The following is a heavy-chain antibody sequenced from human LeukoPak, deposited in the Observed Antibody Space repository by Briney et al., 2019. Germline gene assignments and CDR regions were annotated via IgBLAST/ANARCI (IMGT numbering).Heavy chain of an antibody. J-gene: IGHJ4*02. CDR2: INHSGST. CDR3: ARDPLFYDYVWGSYRSYYFDY. Sequence: SETLSLTCTVSGGSISSYYWSWIRQPPGKGLEWIGEINHSGSTNYNPSLKSRVTISVDTSKNQFSLKLSSVTAADTAVYYCARDPLFYDYVWGSYRSYYFDYWGQGTLVTVSS. D-gene: IGHD3-16*02. CDR1: GGSISSYY. V-gene: IGHV4-34*01.